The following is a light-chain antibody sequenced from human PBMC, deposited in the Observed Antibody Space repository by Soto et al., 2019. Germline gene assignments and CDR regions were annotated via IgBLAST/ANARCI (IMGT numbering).Light chain of an antibody. CDR3: QVWDSGSDHHV. J-gene: IGLJ1*01. V-gene: IGLV3-21*04. CDR1: DIGDKR. Sequence: SYELTQPPSVSVAPGKTARITCGGNDIGDKRVHWYQQRPGQAPVLVIYYDSDRPSGIPERFSGSNSGNTATLTISRVEAGDEADYYCQVWDSGSDHHVFGTGTKVTVL. CDR2: YDS.